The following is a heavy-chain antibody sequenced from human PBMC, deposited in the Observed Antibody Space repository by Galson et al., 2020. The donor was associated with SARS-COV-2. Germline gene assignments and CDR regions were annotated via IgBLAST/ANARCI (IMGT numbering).Heavy chain of an antibody. Sequence: ETSETLSLTCTVSSGSISSYYWSWIRQPAGKGLEWIRRIYTSGSTNYNPSLKSRVTMSVDTSKNQFSLKLSSVTAADTAVYYCARQKNTIFGVVTLPDYWGQGTLVTVSS. CDR3: ARQKNTIFGVVTLPDY. J-gene: IGHJ4*02. CDR2: IYTSGST. D-gene: IGHD3-3*01. CDR1: SGSISSYY. V-gene: IGHV4-4*07.